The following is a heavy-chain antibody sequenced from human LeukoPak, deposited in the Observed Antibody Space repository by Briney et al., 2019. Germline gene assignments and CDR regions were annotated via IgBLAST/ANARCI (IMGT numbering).Heavy chain of an antibody. D-gene: IGHD3-3*01. CDR2: IYYSGST. CDR1: GGSISSYY. Sequence: SETLSLTCTVSGGSISSYYWSWIRQPPGKGLEWIGYIYYSGSTNYNPSLKSRVTISVDTSKNQFSLKLSSVTAADTAVYYCARFGAGPYYDFWSGYYDEDWFDPWGQGTLVTVSS. V-gene: IGHV4-59*01. J-gene: IGHJ5*02. CDR3: ARFGAGPYYDFWSGYYDEDWFDP.